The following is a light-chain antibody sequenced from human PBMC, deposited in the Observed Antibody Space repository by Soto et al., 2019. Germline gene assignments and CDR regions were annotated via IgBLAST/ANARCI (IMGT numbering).Light chain of an antibody. CDR2: GAS. CDR1: QSVSNN. J-gene: IGKJ1*01. CDR3: QQYDNRWA. Sequence: EIVMTQSPGSLSVSPGERATLSCRASQSVSNNLAWYQHKPGQAPRLLISGASTTAAGVPARFSGSGSGTDCSRTIIVLHSLDVSDYYCQQYDNRWAFGPRTKVEIK. V-gene: IGKV3-15*01.